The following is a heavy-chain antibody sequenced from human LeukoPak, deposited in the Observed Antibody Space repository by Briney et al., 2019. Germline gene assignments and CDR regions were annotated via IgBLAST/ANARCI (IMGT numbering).Heavy chain of an antibody. CDR3: AKGWASRQRLQAFDY. Sequence: ASVKVSCKASGYTFTSYGISWVRQAPGQGLEWMGWISAYNGNTNYAQKLQGRVTMTTDTSTSTAYMELRSLRSDDTAVYYCAKGWASRQRLQAFDYWGQGTLVTVSS. V-gene: IGHV1-18*01. CDR2: ISAYNGNT. D-gene: IGHD5-24*01. CDR1: GYTFTSYG. J-gene: IGHJ4*02.